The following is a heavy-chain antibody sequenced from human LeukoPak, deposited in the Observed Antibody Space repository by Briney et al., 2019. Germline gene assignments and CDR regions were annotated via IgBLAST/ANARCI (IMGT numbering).Heavy chain of an antibody. Sequence: GASVKVSCKASGYTFTSYGISWVRQAPGQGLEWMGWISAYNGNTNYAQKPQGRVTMTTDTSTSTAYMELRSLRSDDTAVYYCARDLYYYGSGSSLFFDYWGQGTLVTVSS. CDR1: GYTFTSYG. V-gene: IGHV1-18*01. CDR3: ARDLYYYGSGSSLFFDY. CDR2: ISAYNGNT. J-gene: IGHJ4*02. D-gene: IGHD3-10*01.